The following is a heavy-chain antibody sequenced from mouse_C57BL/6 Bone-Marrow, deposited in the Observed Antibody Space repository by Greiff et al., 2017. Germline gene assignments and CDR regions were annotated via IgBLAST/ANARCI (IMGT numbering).Heavy chain of an antibody. CDR1: GYAFTNYL. J-gene: IGHJ4*01. CDR3: AREGVVGYAMDY. CDR2: INPGSGGT. Sequence: VKLQESGAELVRPGTSVKVSCKASGYAFTNYLIEWVKQRPGQGLEWIGVINPGSGGTNYNEKFKGKATLTADKSSSTAYMQLSSLTSEDSAVYFCAREGVVGYAMDYWGQGTSVTVSS. D-gene: IGHD1-1*01. V-gene: IGHV1-54*01.